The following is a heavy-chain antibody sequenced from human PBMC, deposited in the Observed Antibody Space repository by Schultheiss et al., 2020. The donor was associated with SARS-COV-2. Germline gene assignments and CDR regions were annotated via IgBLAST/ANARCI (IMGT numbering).Heavy chain of an antibody. CDR3: TTAVTTVTNYFDY. CDR1: GFTFSNAW. V-gene: IGHV3-15*01. Sequence: GESLKISCAASGFTFSNAWMSWVRQAPGKGLEWVGRIKSKTDGGTTDYAAPVKGRFTISRDDSKNTLYLQMNSLKTEDTAVYYCTTAVTTVTNYFDYWGQGTLVTVS. J-gene: IGHJ4*02. CDR2: IKSKTDGGTT. D-gene: IGHD4-11*01.